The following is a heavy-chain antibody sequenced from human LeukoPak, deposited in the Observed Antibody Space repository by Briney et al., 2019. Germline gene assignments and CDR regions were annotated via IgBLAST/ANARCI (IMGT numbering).Heavy chain of an antibody. CDR2: IPYDGSNK. V-gene: IGHV3-30*03. CDR3: ARDQPDPAGTGPRFDY. J-gene: IGHJ4*02. Sequence: PGGSLRLSCAASGFTFSSYEMNWVRQAPGKGLEWVAVIPYDGSNKYYADSVKGRFTISRDNSKNTLYLQMNSLRTEDTAVYYRARDQPDPAGTGPRFDYWGQGSLVTVSS. D-gene: IGHD1-1*01. CDR1: GFTFSSYE.